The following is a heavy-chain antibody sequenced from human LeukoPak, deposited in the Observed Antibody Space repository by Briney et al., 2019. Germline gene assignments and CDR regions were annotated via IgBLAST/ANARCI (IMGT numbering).Heavy chain of an antibody. CDR1: GGSFSGYY. CDR2: INHSGST. V-gene: IGHV4-34*01. CDR3: ARHSSSVVYYFDY. Sequence: SETLSLTCAVYGGSFSGYYWSWIRQPPGKGLEWIGEINHSGSTNYNPSLKSRVTISVDTSKNQFSLKLSSVTAADTAVYYCARHSSSVVYYFDYWGQGTLVTVSS. D-gene: IGHD6-6*01. J-gene: IGHJ4*02.